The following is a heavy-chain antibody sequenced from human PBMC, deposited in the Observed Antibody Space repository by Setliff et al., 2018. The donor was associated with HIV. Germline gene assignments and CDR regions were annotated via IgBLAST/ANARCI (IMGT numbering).Heavy chain of an antibody. CDR1: GGSGGSFSGWY. J-gene: IGHJ3*01. CDR2: IEYGGST. V-gene: IGHV4-34*01. CDR3: ARGPARRYRFSTVYGL. Sequence: ASETLSLTCAVYGGSGGSFSGWYWTWIRLIPGKGLEWIGEIEYGGSTTYNPSLGSRVTISVDTSKTQFSLKLSDVTVADTGIYYCARGPARRYRFSTVYGLWGPGTRVTVSS. D-gene: IGHD2-2*01.